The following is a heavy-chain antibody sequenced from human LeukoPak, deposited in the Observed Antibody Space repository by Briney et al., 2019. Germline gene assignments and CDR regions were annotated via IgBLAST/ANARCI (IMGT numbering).Heavy chain of an antibody. Sequence: SETLSLTCTVSGGSISSYYWSWIRQPPGKGLEWIGYIYYSGSTNYNPSLKSRVTISVDTSENQFSLKLSSVTAADTAVYYCARGGCSSTSCYPGRNWGSCYYYYMDVWGKGTTVTVSS. CDR1: GGSISSYY. V-gene: IGHV4-59*01. D-gene: IGHD2-2*01. CDR3: ARGGCSSTSCYPGRNWGSCYYYYMDV. J-gene: IGHJ6*03. CDR2: IYYSGST.